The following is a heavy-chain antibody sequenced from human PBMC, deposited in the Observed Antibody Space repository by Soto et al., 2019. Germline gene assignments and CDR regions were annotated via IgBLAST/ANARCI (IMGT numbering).Heavy chain of an antibody. V-gene: IGHV3-7*05. CDR1: EFAFSSYW. CDR3: ARDVSPGSSGFSFAAFDI. CDR2: IRKDGSQR. J-gene: IGHJ3*02. Sequence: EVQLVESGGGLVQHGGSLTLSCAASEFAFSSYWMTWVRQAPGKGMEWVANIRKDGSQRSYLDSVRGLFTISRDNSKNSLSLQMNSLRAEDTALYVCARDVSPGSSGFSFAAFDIWGQGTMVTFSS. D-gene: IGHD6-25*01.